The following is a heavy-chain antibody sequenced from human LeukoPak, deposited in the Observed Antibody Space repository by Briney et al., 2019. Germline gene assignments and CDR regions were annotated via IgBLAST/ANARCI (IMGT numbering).Heavy chain of an antibody. CDR1: GGSISSSSYY. V-gene: IGHV4-39*01. D-gene: IGHD7-27*01. J-gene: IGHJ4*02. CDR2: IYYSGST. Sequence: SETPSLTCTVSGGSISSSSYYWGWIRQPPGKGLEWIGSIYYSGSTYYNPSLKSRVTISVDTSKNQFSLKLSSVTAADTAVYYCARRGTGALPFDYWGQGTLVTVSS. CDR3: ARRGTGALPFDY.